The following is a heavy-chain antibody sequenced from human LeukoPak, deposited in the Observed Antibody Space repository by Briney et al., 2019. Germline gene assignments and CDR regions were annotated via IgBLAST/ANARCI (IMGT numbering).Heavy chain of an antibody. CDR3: ARDPLISNWWFGELSPYYYYGMDV. D-gene: IGHD3-10*01. CDR2: IKQDGSEK. CDR1: GFTFSSYA. V-gene: IGHV3-7*01. J-gene: IGHJ6*02. Sequence: HPGGSLRLSCAASGFTFSSYAMHWVRQAPGKGLEWVANIKQDGSEKYYVDSVKGRFTISRDNAKNSLYLQMNSLRAEDTAVYYCARDPLISNWWFGELSPYYYYGMDVWGQGTTVTVSS.